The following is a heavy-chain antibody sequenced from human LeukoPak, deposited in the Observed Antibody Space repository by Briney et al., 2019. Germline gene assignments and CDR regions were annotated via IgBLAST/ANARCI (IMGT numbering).Heavy chain of an antibody. Sequence: PSETLSLTCTVSGGSISSHYWSWIRQPPGKGLEWIGYIYYSGSTNYNPSLKSRVTISVDTSKNQFSLKLSSVTAADTAVYYCARVRPYCSGGSCYFHWFDPWGQGTLVTVSS. CDR1: GGSISSHY. V-gene: IGHV4-59*11. CDR2: IYYSGST. CDR3: ARVRPYCSGGSCYFHWFDP. J-gene: IGHJ5*02. D-gene: IGHD2-15*01.